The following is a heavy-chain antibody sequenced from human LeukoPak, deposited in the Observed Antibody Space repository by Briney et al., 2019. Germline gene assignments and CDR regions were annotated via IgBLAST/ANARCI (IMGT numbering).Heavy chain of an antibody. J-gene: IGHJ4*02. CDR1: GFTFSSYA. Sequence: GGSLRLSCAASGFTFSSYAMSWVRQAPGKGLEWVSVIIGSGGSTFYADSVKGRFTISRDNSKNTLYLQMNSLRAEDTAVYYCAKKGAVTATGYFDYWGQGTLVTVSS. CDR3: AKKGAVTATGYFDY. V-gene: IGHV3-23*01. CDR2: IIGSGGST. D-gene: IGHD2-21*02.